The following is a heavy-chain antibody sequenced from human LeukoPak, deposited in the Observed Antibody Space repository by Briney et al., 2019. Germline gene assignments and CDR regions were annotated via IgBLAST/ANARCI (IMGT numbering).Heavy chain of an antibody. J-gene: IGHJ3*02. CDR3: ARGSRFGVVERDAFDI. CDR1: GFTFSNYH. CDR2: ISISSNYI. D-gene: IGHD3-3*01. V-gene: IGHV3-21*01. Sequence: GGSLRLSCAASGFTFSNYHMNWVRQAPGKGLEWVSSISISSNYIYYTDSVKGRFTISRDNAKNSLYLQMNSLRAEDTAVYYCARGSRFGVVERDAFDIWGQGTMVTVSS.